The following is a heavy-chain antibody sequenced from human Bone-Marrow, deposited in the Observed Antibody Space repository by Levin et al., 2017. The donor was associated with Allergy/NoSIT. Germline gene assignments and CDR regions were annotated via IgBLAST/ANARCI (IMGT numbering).Heavy chain of an antibody. D-gene: IGHD3-22*01. CDR2: ISWNSGSI. CDR3: AKEVSRQTPHLRNYFDY. J-gene: IGHJ4*02. V-gene: IGHV3-9*01. CDR1: GFTFDDYA. Sequence: GGSLRLSCAASGFTFDDYAMHWVRQAPGKGLEWVSGISWNSGSIGYADSVKGRFTISRDNAKNSLYLQMNSLRAEDTALYYCAKEVSRQTPHLRNYFDYWGQGTLVTVSS.